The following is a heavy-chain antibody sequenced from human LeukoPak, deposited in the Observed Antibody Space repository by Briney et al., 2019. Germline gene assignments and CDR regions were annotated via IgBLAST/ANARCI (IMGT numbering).Heavy chain of an antibody. Sequence: SSETLSLTCTVSGGSISSYYWSWIRQPPGKGLEWIGYIYYSGSTNYNPSLKSRVTISVDTSKNQFSLKLSSVTAADTAVYYCASSIAVAGPFQHWGQGTLVTVSS. V-gene: IGHV4-59*08. CDR1: GGSISSYY. CDR3: ASSIAVAGPFQH. D-gene: IGHD6-19*01. CDR2: IYYSGST. J-gene: IGHJ1*01.